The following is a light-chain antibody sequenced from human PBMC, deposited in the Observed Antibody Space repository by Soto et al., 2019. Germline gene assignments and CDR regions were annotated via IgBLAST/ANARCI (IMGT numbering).Light chain of an antibody. J-gene: IGKJ1*01. CDR1: QSVSY. Sequence: ETVLTQSPGTLSLSPGERVTLSCRASQSVSYLAWYQQKPGQAPRLLIYGASSRATGIPDRFSGSGSGTDVTLSNSRREREDFAEDACQQSDSSPPSWTFGQGTTVEVK. CDR2: GAS. V-gene: IGKV3-20*01. CDR3: QQSDSSPPSWT.